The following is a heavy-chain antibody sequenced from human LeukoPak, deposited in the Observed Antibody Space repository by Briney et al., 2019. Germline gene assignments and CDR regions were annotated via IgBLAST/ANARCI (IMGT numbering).Heavy chain of an antibody. V-gene: IGHV3-30*18. CDR2: ISFDGSYK. D-gene: IGHD3-10*01. CDR3: AKDKSTYYYGSGSLPGVFLDY. J-gene: IGHJ4*02. Sequence: GRSLRLSCAASGFTFSSYGMHWVRQAPGKGLEWVAVISFDGSYKFYADSVKGRFTISRDNSKHTLYLQMNSLRAEDTAVYYCAKDKSTYYYGSGSLPGVFLDYWGQGTLVTVSS. CDR1: GFTFSSYG.